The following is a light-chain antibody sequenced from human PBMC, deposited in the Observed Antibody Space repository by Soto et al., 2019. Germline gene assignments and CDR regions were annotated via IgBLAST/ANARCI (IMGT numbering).Light chain of an antibody. J-gene: IGKJ3*01. V-gene: IGKV1-33*01. CDR1: EDIRTS. CDR2: GAS. CDR3: QHYNHLPPFT. Sequence: DIQMTQSPSSLSASVGARGSITCQASEDIRTSLSWFQHKPGRAPKLLIYGASYLETGVPSRFRGSGSGTDFNLTISSLQPEDIATYYCQHYNHLPPFTFGPGTIVDIK.